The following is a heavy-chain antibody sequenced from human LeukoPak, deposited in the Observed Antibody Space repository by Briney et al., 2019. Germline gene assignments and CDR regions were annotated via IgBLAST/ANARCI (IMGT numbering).Heavy chain of an antibody. V-gene: IGHV5-51*01. J-gene: IGHJ4*02. CDR3: ARRLPYYYDSSGYRYYFDY. CDR1: GYSFTSYW. Sequence: GESLKISCKGSGYSFTSYWIGWVRQMPGKGLEWMGIIYPGDSDTRYSPSFQGQVTISADRSISTAYLQWSSLKASDTAMYYCARRLPYYYDSSGYRYYFDYWGQGTLVTVSS. D-gene: IGHD3-22*01. CDR2: IYPGDSDT.